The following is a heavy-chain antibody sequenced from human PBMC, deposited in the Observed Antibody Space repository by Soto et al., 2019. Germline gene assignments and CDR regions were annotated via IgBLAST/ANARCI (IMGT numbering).Heavy chain of an antibody. Sequence: GGSLRLSCAASGFTFSSYGMHWVRQAPGKGLEWVAVIWYDGSNKYYADSVKGRFTISRDNSKNTLYLQMNSLRAEDTAVYYCAKDLPWFDPWGQGTLVTVSS. CDR3: AKDLPWFDP. CDR1: GFTFSSYG. V-gene: IGHV3-30*02. J-gene: IGHJ5*02. CDR2: IWYDGSNK.